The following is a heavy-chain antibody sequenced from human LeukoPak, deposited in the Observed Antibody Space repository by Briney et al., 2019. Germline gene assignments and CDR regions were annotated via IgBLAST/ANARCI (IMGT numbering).Heavy chain of an antibody. J-gene: IGHJ3*02. CDR3: ARSHNWTDAFDI. V-gene: IGHV1-8*03. CDR1: GYTFTSYD. Sequence: GASVKVSCKASGYTFTSYDINWVRQATGRGLEWMGWMNPNSGNTGYAQKFQGRVTITRNTSISTAYMELSSLRSEDTAVYYCARSHNWTDAFDIWGQGTMVTVSS. CDR2: MNPNSGNT. D-gene: IGHD1-20*01.